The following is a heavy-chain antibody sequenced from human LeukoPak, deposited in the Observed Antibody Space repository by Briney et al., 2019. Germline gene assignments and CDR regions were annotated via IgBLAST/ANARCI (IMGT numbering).Heavy chain of an antibody. Sequence: SETLSLTCPVSGGSISNYYYWTWIRQPPGKGLEWIGYVYYTGSTNFNPSLKSRVTMSLDTSRNQFSLKLTSLTAADTAVYYCARGAMATTPFFDYWGQGILVTVSS. CDR3: ARGAMATTPFFDY. D-gene: IGHD5-24*01. J-gene: IGHJ4*02. V-gene: IGHV4-59*01. CDR2: VYYTGST. CDR1: GGSISNYY.